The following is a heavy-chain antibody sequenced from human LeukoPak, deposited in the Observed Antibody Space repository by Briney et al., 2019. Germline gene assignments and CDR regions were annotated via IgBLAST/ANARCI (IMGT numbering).Heavy chain of an antibody. CDR3: AREYYYDSSGYYRGSNAFDI. CDR2: INPNSGGT. Sequence: ASVRVSCKASGYTFTGYYMHWVRQAPGQGLEWMGRINPNSGGTNYAQKFQGRVTMTRDTSTSTAYMELSRLRSDDTAVYYCAREYYYDSSGYYRGSNAFDIWGQGTMVTVSS. J-gene: IGHJ3*02. V-gene: IGHV1-2*06. D-gene: IGHD3-22*01. CDR1: GYTFTGYY.